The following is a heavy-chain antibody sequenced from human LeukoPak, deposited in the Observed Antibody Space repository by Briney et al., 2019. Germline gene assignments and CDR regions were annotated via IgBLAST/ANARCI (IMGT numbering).Heavy chain of an antibody. CDR1: GGTFSSYA. D-gene: IGHD1-26*01. CDR3: ARGGMWELHTACSY. Sequence: GASVKVSCKASGGTFSSYAISWVRQAPGQGLEWMGGIIPIFGTANYAQKFQGRVTITADESTSTAYMELSSLRSEDTAVYYCARGGMWELHTACSYWGQGTLVTVSS. J-gene: IGHJ4*02. V-gene: IGHV1-69*13. CDR2: IIPIFGTA.